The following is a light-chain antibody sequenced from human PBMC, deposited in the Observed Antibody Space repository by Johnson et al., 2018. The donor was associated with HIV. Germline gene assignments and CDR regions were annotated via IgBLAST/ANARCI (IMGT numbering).Light chain of an antibody. J-gene: IGLJ1*01. Sequence: VLPQPPSVSAAPGQTVTISCSGSSSNIGNNYVSWYQQLPGTAPKLLIYDNNKRPSGIPDRFSGSKSGTSATLGITGLQTGDEADYYCGTWDSSLSAGYVFGTGTKVTVL. CDR2: DNN. CDR1: SSNIGNNY. CDR3: GTWDSSLSAGYV. V-gene: IGLV1-51*01.